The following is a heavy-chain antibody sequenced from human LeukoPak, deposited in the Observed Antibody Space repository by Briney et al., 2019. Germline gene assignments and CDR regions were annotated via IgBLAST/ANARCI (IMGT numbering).Heavy chain of an antibody. CDR3: ATSIYGGNSLDY. CDR2: IWYDGSNK. D-gene: IGHD4-23*01. Sequence: GGSLRLSCAASGFTFSSYGMHWVRQAPGKGLEWVAVIWYDGSNKYYADSVKGRFTISRDNSKNTLYLQMNSLRAEDTAVYYCATSIYGGNSLDYWGQGTLVTVST. V-gene: IGHV3-33*01. J-gene: IGHJ4*02. CDR1: GFTFSSYG.